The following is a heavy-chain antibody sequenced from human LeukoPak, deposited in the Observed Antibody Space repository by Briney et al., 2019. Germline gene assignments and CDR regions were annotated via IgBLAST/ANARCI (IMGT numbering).Heavy chain of an antibody. CDR2: IRYDGSYK. CDR3: AKRPRVGYDSSVSDY. CDR1: GFTFSSYG. D-gene: IGHD3-22*01. V-gene: IGHV3-30*02. J-gene: IGHJ4*02. Sequence: GGSLRLSCAASGFTFSSYGMHWVRQAPGKGLEWVAFIRYDGSYKYYADSVKGRFTISRDNSKNTLYLQMNSLRAEDTAVYYCAKRPRVGYDSSVSDYWGQGTLVTVSS.